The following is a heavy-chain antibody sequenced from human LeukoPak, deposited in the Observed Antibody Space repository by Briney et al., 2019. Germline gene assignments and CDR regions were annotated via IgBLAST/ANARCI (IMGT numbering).Heavy chain of an antibody. Sequence: SETLSLTXTVSGGSISGYYWSWIRQPPGKGLEWIGCISYSGSTKYNPSLKSRVSISLDTSKKQFSLHLSSVTAADTAVYSCVRDFDAWSAIDIWGQGTMVTVSS. CDR3: VRDFDAWSAIDI. CDR1: GGSISGYY. V-gene: IGHV4-59*01. D-gene: IGHD3-3*01. CDR2: ISYSGST. J-gene: IGHJ3*02.